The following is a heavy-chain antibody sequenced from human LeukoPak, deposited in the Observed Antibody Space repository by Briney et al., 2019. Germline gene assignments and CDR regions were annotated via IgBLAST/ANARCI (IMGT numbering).Heavy chain of an antibody. Sequence: GASVKVSCKASGYTFTGYYMHWVRQAPGQGLEWMGWINPNSGGTNYAQKFQGRVTMTRDTSISTAYMELSRLRSDDTAVYYCARGDYYDSSGPGPGWWFDPWGQGTLVTVSS. CDR1: GYTFTGYY. J-gene: IGHJ5*02. CDR3: ARGDYYDSSGPGPGWWFDP. V-gene: IGHV1-2*02. CDR2: INPNSGGT. D-gene: IGHD3-22*01.